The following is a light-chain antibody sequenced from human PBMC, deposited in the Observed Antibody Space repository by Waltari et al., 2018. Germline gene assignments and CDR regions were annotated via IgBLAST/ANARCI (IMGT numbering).Light chain of an antibody. CDR1: QRVSSY. CDR3: QQRSNWPPWT. V-gene: IGKV3-11*01. Sequence: EIVLTQSPATLSLSPGERATLSCRASQRVSSYLAWYQQKPGQAPRLLIYDASTRATGIPARFSGSGSGTDFTLTISSLEPEDFAVYYGQQRSNWPPWTFGQGTKVEIK. CDR2: DAS. J-gene: IGKJ1*01.